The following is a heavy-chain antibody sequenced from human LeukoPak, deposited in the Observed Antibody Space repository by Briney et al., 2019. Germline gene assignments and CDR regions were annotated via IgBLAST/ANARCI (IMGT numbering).Heavy chain of an antibody. CDR1: GFKFDDYG. D-gene: IGHD3-22*01. V-gene: IGHV3-20*04. Sequence: PGGSLRLSCAASGFKFDDYGMSWVRQAPGKGLEWVCDINWNGAWTGYADSVKGRFTISRDNAKNSLYLQMNSLRAEDTALYYCAGYYYDSSRGFDLWGQETLVTVSA. CDR2: INWNGAWT. CDR3: AGYYYDSSRGFDL. J-gene: IGHJ5*02.